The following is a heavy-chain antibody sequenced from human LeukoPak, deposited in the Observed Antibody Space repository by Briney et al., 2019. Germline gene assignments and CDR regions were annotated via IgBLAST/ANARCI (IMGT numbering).Heavy chain of an antibody. D-gene: IGHD3-9*01. Sequence: ASVKVSCKASGGTFSSYAISWVRQAPGQGLEWMGWISAYNGNTNYAQKLQGRVTMTTDTSTSTAYMELRSLRSDDTAVYYCARARGGDILTGNWFDPWGQGTLVTVSS. V-gene: IGHV1-18*01. J-gene: IGHJ5*02. CDR1: GGTFSSYA. CDR3: ARARGGDILTGNWFDP. CDR2: ISAYNGNT.